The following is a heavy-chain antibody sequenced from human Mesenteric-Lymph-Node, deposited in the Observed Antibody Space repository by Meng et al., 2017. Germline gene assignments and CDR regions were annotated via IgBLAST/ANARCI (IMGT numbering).Heavy chain of an antibody. J-gene: IGHJ4*02. Sequence: QVEVVQSGAEVKKPGSSVKVSCKASGGTFSSYAISWVRQAPGQGLEWMGGIIPIFGTANYAQKFQGRVTITADESTSTAYMELSSLRSEDTAVYYCASPPDDSSGYYPFDYWGQGTLVTVSS. D-gene: IGHD3-22*01. V-gene: IGHV1-69*01. CDR3: ASPPDDSSGYYPFDY. CDR2: IIPIFGTA. CDR1: GGTFSSYA.